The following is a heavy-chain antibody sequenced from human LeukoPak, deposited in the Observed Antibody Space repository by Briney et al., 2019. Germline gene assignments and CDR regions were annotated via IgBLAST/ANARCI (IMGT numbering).Heavy chain of an antibody. D-gene: IGHD6-19*01. CDR3: AKDRSSGWPCDFDY. Sequence: PGGSLRLSCAASGFTFSSYAMSWVRQASGKGLEWVSAISGSGGSIYYADSVKGRFTISRDNSKNSLYLQMNSLRAEDTAVYYCAKDRSSGWPCDFDYWGQGTLVTVSS. CDR1: GFTFSSYA. CDR2: ISGSGGSI. V-gene: IGHV3-23*01. J-gene: IGHJ4*02.